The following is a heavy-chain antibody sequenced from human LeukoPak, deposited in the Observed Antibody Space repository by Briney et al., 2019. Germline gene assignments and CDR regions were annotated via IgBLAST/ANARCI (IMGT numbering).Heavy chain of an antibody. Sequence: QTGGSLRLSCAASGFTFSSYAMSWVRQAPGKGLEWVSAISGSGGSTYYADSVKGRFTISRDNSKNTLYLQMNSLRAEDTAVYYCAKDLDIVVVPAAMRGFDYWGQGTLVTVSS. CDR1: GFTFSSYA. CDR2: ISGSGGST. J-gene: IGHJ4*02. D-gene: IGHD2-2*03. CDR3: AKDLDIVVVPAAMRGFDY. V-gene: IGHV3-23*01.